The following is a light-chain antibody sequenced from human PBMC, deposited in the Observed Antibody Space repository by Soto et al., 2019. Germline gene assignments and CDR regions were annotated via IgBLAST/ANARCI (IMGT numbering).Light chain of an antibody. V-gene: IGKV1-9*01. CDR1: QGISSN. Sequence: DIRITLSPSTLSASNGNTVTIPRRASQGISSNLAWYQQKPGKAPKLLIYAASTLQSGVPSRFSGSGSGTEFTLTISSLQPEDFATYYCQQFNSYPIPFGQGTLLAIK. CDR3: QQFNSYPIP. CDR2: AAS. J-gene: IGKJ5*01.